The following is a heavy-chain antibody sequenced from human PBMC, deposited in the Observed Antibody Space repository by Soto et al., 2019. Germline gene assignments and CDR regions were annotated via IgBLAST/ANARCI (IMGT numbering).Heavy chain of an antibody. CDR2: VSDDGSEQ. Sequence: GGSLRLSCAASGFSLRDYGMHWVRQAPGKGLEYVAAVSDDGSEQYYADSVRGRFTISRDNSKNTVYLQLDSQTTGDTAVYYCARDPTGGYFHYDYWGQGALVTVSS. D-gene: IGHD1-26*01. CDR3: ARDPTGGYFHYDY. J-gene: IGHJ4*02. V-gene: IGHV3-30*17. CDR1: GFSLRDYG.